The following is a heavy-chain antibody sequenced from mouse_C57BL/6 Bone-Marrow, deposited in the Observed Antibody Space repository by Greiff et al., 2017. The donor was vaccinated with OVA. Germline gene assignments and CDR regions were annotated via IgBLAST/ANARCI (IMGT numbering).Heavy chain of an antibody. CDR1: GFTFSDFY. V-gene: IGHV7-1*01. CDR2: SRNKANDYTT. D-gene: IGHD1-1*01. CDR3: ARDGDYFGSSYWYFDV. J-gene: IGHJ1*03. Sequence: EVMLVESGGGLVQSGRSLRLSCATSGFTFSDFYMEWVRQAPGTGLEWIAASRNKANDYTTEYSASVKGRFIVSRDTSQSILYLQMNALRAEDTAIYYCARDGDYFGSSYWYFDVWGTGTTVTVSS.